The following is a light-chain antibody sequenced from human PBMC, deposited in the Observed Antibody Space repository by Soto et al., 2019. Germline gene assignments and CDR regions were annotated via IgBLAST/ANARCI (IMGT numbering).Light chain of an antibody. CDR1: QSINNW. CDR2: DTS. Sequence: DIQMTQSPSTLSASVGDRVTITCRASQSINNWLAWYQQKPGKAPKLLIYDTSSLESGVPSRFSGSGFGTEFTLTISSLQPDDFATYYCQQYNSYVLTFGQGTKVDIK. V-gene: IGKV1-5*01. J-gene: IGKJ1*01. CDR3: QQYNSYVLT.